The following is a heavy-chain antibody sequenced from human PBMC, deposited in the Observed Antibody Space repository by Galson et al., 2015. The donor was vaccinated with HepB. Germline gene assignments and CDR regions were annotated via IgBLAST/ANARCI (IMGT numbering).Heavy chain of an antibody. Sequence: SLRLSCAASGFRVNSNYLSWVRQAPGKGLEWVSVIFTDGNTHYADSVKGRFTISKDISKNALYLQMNSLRADDTAVYYCARDGDNCDSGMDVWGQGTTVTVSS. CDR2: IFTDGNT. CDR3: ARDGDNCDSGMDV. CDR1: GFRVNSNY. V-gene: IGHV3-66*01. J-gene: IGHJ6*02. D-gene: IGHD1-1*01.